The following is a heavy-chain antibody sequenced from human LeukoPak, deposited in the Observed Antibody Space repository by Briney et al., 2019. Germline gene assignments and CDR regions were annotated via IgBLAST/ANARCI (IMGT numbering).Heavy chain of an antibody. CDR1: GGSISSGDYY. J-gene: IGHJ5*02. V-gene: IGHV4-31*03. CDR2: IYHSGST. D-gene: IGHD2-2*01. CDR3: ATAGTTSYPVWFDP. Sequence: SETLSLTCTVSGGSISSGDYYWSWIRQHPGKGLEWIGYIYHSGSTYYNPSLKSRVTISLDTSKNQFSLKLNSVTAGDAAVYYCATAGTTSYPVWFDPWGQGTLVTVSS.